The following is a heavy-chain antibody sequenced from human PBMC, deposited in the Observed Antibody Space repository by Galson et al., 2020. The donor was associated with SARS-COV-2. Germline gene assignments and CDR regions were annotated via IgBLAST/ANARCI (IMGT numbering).Heavy chain of an antibody. CDR2: IYSGGST. CDR3: ARDVPEVWSGMDV. CDR1: GFTVSSNY. J-gene: IGHJ6*02. V-gene: IGHV3-53*01. Sequence: GGSLRLSCAASGFTVSSNYMSWVRQAPGKGLEWVSVIYSGGSTYYADSVKGRFTISRDNSKNTLYLQMNSLRAEDTAVYYCARDVPEVWSGMDVWGQGTTVTVSS. D-gene: IGHD2-21*01.